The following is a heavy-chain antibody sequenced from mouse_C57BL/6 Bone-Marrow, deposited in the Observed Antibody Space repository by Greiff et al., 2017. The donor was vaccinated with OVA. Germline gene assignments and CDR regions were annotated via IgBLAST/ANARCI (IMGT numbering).Heavy chain of an antibody. CDR1: GYTFTDYY. CDR2: INPNNGGT. V-gene: IGHV1-26*01. Sequence: EVQLQQSGPELVKPGASVKISCKASGYTFTDYYMNWVKQSHGQSLEWIGDINPNNGGTSYNQKFKGKATLTVDKSSSTAYMELRSLTSEDSAVYYCARKEPAMDYWGQGTSVTVSA. CDR3: ARKEPAMDY. J-gene: IGHJ4*01.